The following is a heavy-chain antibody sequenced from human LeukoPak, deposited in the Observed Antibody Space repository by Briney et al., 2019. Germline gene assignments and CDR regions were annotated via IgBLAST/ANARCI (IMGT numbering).Heavy chain of an antibody. D-gene: IGHD2-2*01. V-gene: IGHV4-38-2*02. Sequence: SETLSLTCTVSGYSISSGYYWGWIRQPPGKGLEWIGSIYHSGSTYYNPSLKSRVTISVDTSKNHFSLNLSSVTAADTAVYYCARRGGCSSTSCHEYWGQGTLVTVSS. CDR1: GYSISSGYY. J-gene: IGHJ4*02. CDR2: IYHSGST. CDR3: ARRGGCSSTSCHEY.